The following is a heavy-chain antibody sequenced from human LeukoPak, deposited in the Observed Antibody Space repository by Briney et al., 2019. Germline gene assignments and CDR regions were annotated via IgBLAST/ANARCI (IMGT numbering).Heavy chain of an antibody. CDR3: TTVRNSVSAGMDV. CDR1: GFTFSNAW. D-gene: IGHD1-14*01. J-gene: IGHJ6*02. CDR2: IKRNADGGTT. Sequence: GGSLRLSCAASGFTFSNAWMNWVRQAPGKGLEWVGRIKRNADGGTTDYAAPVKGRFTISRDDSKNTLYLQMNSLKTEDTAMYYCTTVRNSVSAGMDVWGQGTTVTVSS. V-gene: IGHV3-15*01.